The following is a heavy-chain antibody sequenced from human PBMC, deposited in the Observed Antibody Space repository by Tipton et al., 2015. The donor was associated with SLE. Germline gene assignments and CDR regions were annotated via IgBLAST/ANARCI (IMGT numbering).Heavy chain of an antibody. D-gene: IGHD2-21*02. J-gene: IGHJ1*01. CDR3: ARLVVVTAREEYFQH. CDR1: GGSISSSSYY. CDR2: IYYSGST. Sequence: LRLSCTVSGGSISSSSYYWGWIRQPPGKGLEWIGSIYYSGSTYYNPSLKSRVTISVDTSKNQFSLKLSSVTAADTAVYYCARLVVVTAREEYFQHWGQGTLVTVSS. V-gene: IGHV4-39*07.